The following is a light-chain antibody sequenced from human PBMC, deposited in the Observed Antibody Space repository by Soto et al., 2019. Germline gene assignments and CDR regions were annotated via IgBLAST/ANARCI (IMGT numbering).Light chain of an antibody. Sequence: QSALTQPASVSGPPGQSITISCTGTSDDVGGYNYVSWYQQHPGKAPKLMIYEVSNRPSGVSNRFSGSKSGNTASLTISGLQAEDEADYYCSSYTSSSPYVFGTGTKLTVL. J-gene: IGLJ1*01. CDR1: SDDVGGYNY. V-gene: IGLV2-14*01. CDR2: EVS. CDR3: SSYTSSSPYV.